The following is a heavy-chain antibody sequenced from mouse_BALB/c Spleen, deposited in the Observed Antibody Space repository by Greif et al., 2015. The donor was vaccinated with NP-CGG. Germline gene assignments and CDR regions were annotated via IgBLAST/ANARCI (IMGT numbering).Heavy chain of an antibody. CDR2: INPSTGYT. D-gene: IGHD4-1*01. Sequence: VQLQQSGAELAKPGASVKMSCKASGYTFTSYWMHWVKQRPGQGLGWIGYINPSTGYTEYNQKFKDKATLTADKSSSTAYMQLSSLTSEDSAVYYCARKGLTGAFDYWDQGTTLTVSS. V-gene: IGHV1-7*01. CDR3: ARKGLTGAFDY. CDR1: GYTFTSYW. J-gene: IGHJ2*01.